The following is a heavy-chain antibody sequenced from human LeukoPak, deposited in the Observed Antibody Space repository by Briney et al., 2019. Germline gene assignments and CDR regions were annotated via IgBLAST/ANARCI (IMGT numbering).Heavy chain of an antibody. Sequence: GGSLRLSCAASGFTFSSYWMSWVRQAPGKGLEWVANIKQDGSEKYHVDSVKGRFTISRDNAKSSLYLQMNSLRAEDTAVYYCARDSSYITMIVVAGAFDIWGQGTMVTVSS. CDR1: GFTFSSYW. D-gene: IGHD3-22*01. J-gene: IGHJ3*02. CDR2: IKQDGSEK. V-gene: IGHV3-7*01. CDR3: ARDSSYITMIVVAGAFDI.